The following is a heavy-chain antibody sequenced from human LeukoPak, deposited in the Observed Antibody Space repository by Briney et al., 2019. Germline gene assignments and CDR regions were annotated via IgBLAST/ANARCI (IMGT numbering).Heavy chain of an antibody. Sequence: ASVKVSCKAPGYTFTSYGISWVRQAPGQGLEWMGWISAYNGNTNYAQKLQGRVTMTTDTSTSTAYMELRSLRSDDTAVYYCARLAPVGWYGGSPGVWGQGTLVTVSS. CDR3: ARLAPVGWYGGSPGV. V-gene: IGHV1-18*01. CDR2: ISAYNGNT. J-gene: IGHJ4*02. D-gene: IGHD6-19*01. CDR1: GYTFTSYG.